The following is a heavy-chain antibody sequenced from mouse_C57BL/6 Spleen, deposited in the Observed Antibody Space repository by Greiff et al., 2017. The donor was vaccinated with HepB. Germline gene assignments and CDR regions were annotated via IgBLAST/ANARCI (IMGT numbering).Heavy chain of an antibody. J-gene: IGHJ4*01. V-gene: IGHV14-4*01. D-gene: IGHD2-2*01. Sequence: VHVKQSGAELVRPGASVKLSCTASGFNIKDDYMHWVKQRPEQGLEWIGWIDPENGDTEYASKFQGKATITADTSSNTAYLQLSSLTSEDTAVYYCTLYGYDASCYAYWGQGTSVTVSS. CDR1: GFNIKDDY. CDR2: IDPENGDT. CDR3: TLYGYDASCYAY.